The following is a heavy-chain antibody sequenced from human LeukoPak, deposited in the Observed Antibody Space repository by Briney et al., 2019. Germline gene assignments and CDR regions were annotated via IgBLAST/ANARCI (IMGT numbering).Heavy chain of an antibody. D-gene: IGHD5-24*01. J-gene: IGHJ4*02. CDR1: DVSMSSGHY. Sequence: ASETLSLTCGVSDVSMSSGHYLGWIRQSPGTGLAWIGSVKYAGDTYYHPSLDGRATISLDPSKNQFSLKLNSVTAADTAVYFCIRDRPSGYFDLWGQGILVTVSS. V-gene: IGHV4-38-2*01. CDR3: IRDRPSGYFDL. CDR2: VKYAGDT.